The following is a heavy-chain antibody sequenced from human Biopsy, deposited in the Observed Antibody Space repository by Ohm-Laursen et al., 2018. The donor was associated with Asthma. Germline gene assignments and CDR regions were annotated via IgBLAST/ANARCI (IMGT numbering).Heavy chain of an antibody. CDR3: ARHLSPGYHHYAMDV. V-gene: IGHV3-11*06. CDR2: IGSTRLYT. J-gene: IGHJ6*02. CDR1: GFTFSDSY. Sequence: GSLRLSCTASGFTFSDSYMSWIRQAPGKGLEWISYIGSTRLYTNSADSVKGRFSISRDNAKNSLYLHMNSLRVEDTAVYYCARHLSPGYHHYAMDVWGQGTTVTDSS. D-gene: IGHD3-16*02.